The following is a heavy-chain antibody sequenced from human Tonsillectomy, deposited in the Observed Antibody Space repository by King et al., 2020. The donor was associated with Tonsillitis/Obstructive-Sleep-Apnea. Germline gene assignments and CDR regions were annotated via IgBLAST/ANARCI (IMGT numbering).Heavy chain of an antibody. CDR1: GFTFDDYA. D-gene: IGHD3-16*01. CDR3: SKDIYASLWAYMDV. CDR2: ISWNSDTI. J-gene: IGHJ6*03. V-gene: IGHV3-9*01. Sequence: VQLVESGGGLVQPGRSLRLSCVASGFTFDDYAMHWVRQGPGKGLEWVSGISWNSDTIGYGDSVKGRFTISRDNAKNSLYLQMNSLRTEDTALYYCSKDIYASLWAYMDVWGKGTTVTVSS.